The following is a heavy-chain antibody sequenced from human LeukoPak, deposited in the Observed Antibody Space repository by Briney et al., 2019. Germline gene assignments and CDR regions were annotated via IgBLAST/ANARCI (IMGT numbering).Heavy chain of an antibody. D-gene: IGHD6-13*01. CDR3: ARDRVAAAGTNWFDP. CDR1: AFIFSGHW. Sequence: PGGSLRLSCEGSAFIFSGHWMNWVRQAPGKGLEWVASIKEDGSERQYVDSVKGRFSISRDNTKGSLFLQLNSLRAEDTAVYYCARDRVAAAGTNWFDPWGQGTLVTVSS. CDR2: IKEDGSER. V-gene: IGHV3-7*03. J-gene: IGHJ5*02.